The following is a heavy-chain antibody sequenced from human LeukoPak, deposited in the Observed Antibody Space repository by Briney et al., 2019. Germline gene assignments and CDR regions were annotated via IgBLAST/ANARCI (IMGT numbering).Heavy chain of an antibody. J-gene: IGHJ3*02. CDR2: ISSSGGTI. CDR1: GFTFSSYW. CDR3: ASPRIDI. Sequence: GGSLRLSCAAYGFTFSSYWMNWARQAPGKGLEWVSYISSSGGTIYYADSVKGRFTVSRDNAKNSLYLQMNGLRAEDTAVYYCASPRIDIWGQGTMVTVSS. V-gene: IGHV3-48*04.